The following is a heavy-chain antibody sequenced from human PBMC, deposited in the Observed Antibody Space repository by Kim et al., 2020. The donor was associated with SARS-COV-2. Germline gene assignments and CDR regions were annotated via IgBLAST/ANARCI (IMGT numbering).Heavy chain of an antibody. Sequence: SVKVSCKASGGTFSSYAISWVRQAPGQGLEWMGGIIPIFGTANYAQKFQGRVTITADESTSTAYMELSSLRSEDTAVYYCARGYCSSTSCIRYYFDYWGQGTLVTVSS. CDR3: ARGYCSSTSCIRYYFDY. J-gene: IGHJ4*02. V-gene: IGHV1-69*13. CDR2: IIPIFGTA. D-gene: IGHD2-2*01. CDR1: GGTFSSYA.